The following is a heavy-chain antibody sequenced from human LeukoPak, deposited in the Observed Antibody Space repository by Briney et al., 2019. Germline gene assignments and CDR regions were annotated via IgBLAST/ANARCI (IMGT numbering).Heavy chain of an antibody. D-gene: IGHD4-17*01. CDR1: GYSFTKYW. CDR2: IYPGNSDT. Sequence: GESLKISCKGSGYSFTKYWIGWVRQMPGKGLEWMGIIYPGNSDTRYSPSFQGQVTISADKSIRTAYLQWSSLKASDTAIYYCARQEGTVTNYHYYHMDVWGKGTTSPSPQ. CDR3: ARQEGTVTNYHYYHMDV. V-gene: IGHV5-51*01. J-gene: IGHJ6*04.